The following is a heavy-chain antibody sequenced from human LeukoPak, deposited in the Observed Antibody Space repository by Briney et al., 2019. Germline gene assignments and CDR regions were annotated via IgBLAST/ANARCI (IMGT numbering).Heavy chain of an antibody. V-gene: IGHV3-48*03. Sequence: GGSLRLSCAASGSTFSGYEMNWVRQAPGKGLEWVSYISSSGTTIYSADSVKGRFTISRDNAKNSLYLQMNSLRAEDTAVYYCARDSWGYPDYWGQGTLVTVSS. CDR3: ARDSWGYPDY. J-gene: IGHJ4*02. CDR1: GSTFSGYE. CDR2: ISSSGTTI. D-gene: IGHD3-22*01.